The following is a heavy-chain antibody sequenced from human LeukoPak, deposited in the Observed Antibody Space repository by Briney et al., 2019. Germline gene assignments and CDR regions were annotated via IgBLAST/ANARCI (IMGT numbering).Heavy chain of an antibody. CDR3: AKLAENYYDSSGSNDAFDI. J-gene: IGHJ3*02. Sequence: GGSLRLSCAASGFTFSSYGMHWVRQAPGKGLEWVAFIRYDESNKYYADSVKGRFTISRDNSKNTLYLQMNSLRAEDTAVYYCAKLAENYYDSSGSNDAFDIWGQGTMVTVSS. D-gene: IGHD3-22*01. V-gene: IGHV3-30*02. CDR1: GFTFSSYG. CDR2: IRYDESNK.